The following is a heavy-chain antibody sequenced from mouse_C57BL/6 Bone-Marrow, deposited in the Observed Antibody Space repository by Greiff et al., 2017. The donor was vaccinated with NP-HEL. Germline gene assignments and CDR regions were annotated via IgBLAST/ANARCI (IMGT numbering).Heavy chain of an antibody. D-gene: IGHD2-10*02. V-gene: IGHV2-5*01. Sequence: VKLVESGPGLVQPSQSLSITCTVSGFSLTSYGVHWVRQSPGKGLEWLGVIWRGGSTDYNAAFMSRLRITKDNSKSQVFFKMNSLQADDTAIYYCAKTVWSWFAYWGQGTLVTVSA. J-gene: IGHJ3*01. CDR2: IWRGGST. CDR3: AKTVWSWFAY. CDR1: GFSLTSYG.